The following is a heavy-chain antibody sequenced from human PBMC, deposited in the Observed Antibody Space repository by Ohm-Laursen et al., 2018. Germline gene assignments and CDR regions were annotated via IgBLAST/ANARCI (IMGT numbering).Heavy chain of an antibody. D-gene: IGHD6-19*01. J-gene: IGHJ3*02. CDR2: INHSGST. CDR3: ARVKQWLIYAFDI. CDR1: GGSFSGYY. V-gene: IGHV4-34*01. Sequence: SDTLSLTCAVYGGSFSGYYWSWIRQPPGKGLEWIGEINHSGSTNYNPSLKSRVTISVDTSKNQFSPKLSSVTAADTAMYYCARVKQWLIYAFDIWGQGTMVTVSS.